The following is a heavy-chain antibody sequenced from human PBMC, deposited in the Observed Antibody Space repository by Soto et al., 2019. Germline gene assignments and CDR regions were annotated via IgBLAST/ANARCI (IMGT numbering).Heavy chain of an antibody. D-gene: IGHD2-21*01. CDR2: ITTSSAYI. Sequence: EVQLVESGGGLVKPGGSLRLSCAASGFTFNTYDMNWVRQAPGKGLEWVSSITTSSAYINYADSLKGRITISRDNAKNSLSLQVNSLRAEDTAVYYCVRSGTARLLRHSWFDTWGPGTLVTVSS. J-gene: IGHJ5*02. V-gene: IGHV3-21*01. CDR3: VRSGTARLLRHSWFDT. CDR1: GFTFNTYD.